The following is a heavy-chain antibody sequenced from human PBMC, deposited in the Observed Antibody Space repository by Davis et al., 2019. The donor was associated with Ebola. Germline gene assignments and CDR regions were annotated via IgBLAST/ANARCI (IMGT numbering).Heavy chain of an antibody. V-gene: IGHV3-23*01. Sequence: GESLKISCAASGFTFSSYAMSWVRQAPGKGLEWVSAISGSGGSTYYADSVKGRFTISRDNSKNTLYLQMNSLRAEDTAVYYCAKTADWTTFDYWGQGTLVTVSS. D-gene: IGHD3/OR15-3a*01. CDR3: AKTADWTTFDY. CDR1: GFTFSSYA. CDR2: ISGSGGST. J-gene: IGHJ4*02.